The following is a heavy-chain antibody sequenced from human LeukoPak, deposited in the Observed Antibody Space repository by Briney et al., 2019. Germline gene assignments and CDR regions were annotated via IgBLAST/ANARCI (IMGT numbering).Heavy chain of an antibody. D-gene: IGHD3-22*01. V-gene: IGHV3-23*01. J-gene: IGHJ4*02. CDR1: GFTFSSYA. CDR2: IIGSGGST. Sequence: GGSLRLSCAASGFTFSSYAMSWVRQAPGKGLEWVSAIIGSGGSTYYADSVKGRFTISSDNSKNTLYLQMNSLRAEDTAVYYCVRGGYYYYDSSGYFDYWGQGTLVTVSS. CDR3: VRGGYYYYDSSGYFDY.